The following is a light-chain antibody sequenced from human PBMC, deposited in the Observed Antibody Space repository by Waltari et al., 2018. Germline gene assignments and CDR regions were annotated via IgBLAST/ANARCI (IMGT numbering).Light chain of an antibody. Sequence: EIVLTQSPGTLSLSPGERATLSCRASQSVGKYLVWYQQKPGQAPRLLIYDASIRATGIPDRFSGSGSGTDFSLTISRLEPEDSAVYYCQKYVNLPATFGQGTTVEIK. V-gene: IGKV3-20*01. CDR3: QKYVNLPAT. CDR2: DAS. J-gene: IGKJ1*01. CDR1: QSVGKY.